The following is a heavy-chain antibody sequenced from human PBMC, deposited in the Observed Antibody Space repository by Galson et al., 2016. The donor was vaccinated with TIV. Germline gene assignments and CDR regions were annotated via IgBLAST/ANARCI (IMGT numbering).Heavy chain of an antibody. V-gene: IGHV1-46*01. Sequence: SVKVSCKASGYAFTGHFIHWVRQAPGQGLEWMGIINPSGGSTSYAQKFQGRVTMTRVTSTSTVYMELSSLRSEATAVYYCARDVGVGSSDYDHWGQGTLVSVSS. D-gene: IGHD3-22*01. CDR2: INPSGGST. CDR3: ARDVGVGSSDYDH. CDR1: GYAFTGHF. J-gene: IGHJ4*02.